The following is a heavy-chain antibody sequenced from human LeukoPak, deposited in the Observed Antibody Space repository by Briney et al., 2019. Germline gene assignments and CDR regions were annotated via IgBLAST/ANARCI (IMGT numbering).Heavy chain of an antibody. V-gene: IGHV1-69*05. J-gene: IGHJ4*02. CDR3: ARDLGYCSGGSCRIFDY. D-gene: IGHD2-15*01. CDR2: IIPIFGTA. Sequence: SVKLSCKASGGTFSSYAISWVRQAPGQGLEWMGRIIPIFGTANYAQKFQGGVTITTDESTSTAYMELSSLRSEDTAVYYCARDLGYCSGGSCRIFDYWGQGTLVTVSS. CDR1: GGTFSSYA.